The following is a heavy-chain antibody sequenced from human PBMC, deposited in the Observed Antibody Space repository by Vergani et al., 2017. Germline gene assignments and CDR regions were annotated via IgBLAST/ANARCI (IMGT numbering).Heavy chain of an antibody. Sequence: QVQLVESGGGVVQPGRSLRLSCAASGFTFSSYGMHWVRQAPGKGLEWVAVIWYDGSNKYYADSVKGRFTISRDNSKNTLYLQMNSLRAEDTAVYYCAREGVAAADLAVDYWGQGTLVTVSS. V-gene: IGHV3-33*01. CDR1: GFTFSSYG. CDR3: AREGVAAADLAVDY. D-gene: IGHD6-13*01. J-gene: IGHJ4*02. CDR2: IWYDGSNK.